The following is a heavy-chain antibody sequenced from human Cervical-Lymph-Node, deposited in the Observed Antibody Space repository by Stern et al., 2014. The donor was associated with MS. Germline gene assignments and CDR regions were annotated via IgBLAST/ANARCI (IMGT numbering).Heavy chain of an antibody. J-gene: IGHJ4*02. CDR3: ASLGPEWYNWNGPGFEHY. V-gene: IGHV3-21*01. CDR1: GFTFSSYS. CDR2: ISSSSTYI. D-gene: IGHD1-20*01. Sequence: EVQLEESGGGLVKPGGSLRLSCAASGFTFSSYSMNWVRQAPGKGLEWVSSISSSSTYIYYADSVKGRFTISRDNAKNSLYLQMNSLRAEDTAVYYCASLGPEWYNWNGPGFEHYWGQGTLVTVSS.